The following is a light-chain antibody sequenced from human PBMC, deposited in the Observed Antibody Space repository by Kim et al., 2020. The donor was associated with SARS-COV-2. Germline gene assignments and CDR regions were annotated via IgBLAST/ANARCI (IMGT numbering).Light chain of an antibody. CDR1: QNINNY. CDR2: AAS. Sequence: DIQMTQSPSSLSASVGDRVTITCRASQNINNYLNWYQQKPGKAPKLLMYAASSLQSGVPSRFSGSGSGIDFTFTISSLQPEDFATYYCQQSYSSPSTFGQGTKLEI. CDR3: QQSYSSPST. J-gene: IGKJ2*01. V-gene: IGKV1-39*01.